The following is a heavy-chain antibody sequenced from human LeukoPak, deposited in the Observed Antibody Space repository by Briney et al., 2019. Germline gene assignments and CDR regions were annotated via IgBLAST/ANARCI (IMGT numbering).Heavy chain of an antibody. CDR1: GFTFSSYE. V-gene: IGHV3-48*03. CDR3: AIWYDSSDWADY. D-gene: IGHD3-22*01. Sequence: PGGSLRLSCAASGFTFSSYEMYLVRQAPGKGLEWVSYISSSGSTIYYADSVKGRFTISRDNAKNSLYLQMNSLRAEDTAVYYCAIWYDSSDWADYWGQGTLVTVSS. J-gene: IGHJ4*02. CDR2: ISSSGSTI.